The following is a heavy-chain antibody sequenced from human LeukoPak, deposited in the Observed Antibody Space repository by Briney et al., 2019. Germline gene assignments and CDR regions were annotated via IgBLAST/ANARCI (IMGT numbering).Heavy chain of an antibody. CDR3: VKDYGTRGTGGAYLDA. J-gene: IGHJ5*02. D-gene: IGHD1-1*01. CDR1: GFTFSNYG. V-gene: IGHV3-30*02. Sequence: PGGSLRLSCAASGFTFSNYGMHWVRQAPGKGLEWMTFIQYDERNKKYEDSVKGRFTISRDNSKNTLCLQMNSLRTEDTAIYYCVKDYGTRGTGGAYLDAWGQGTLVTVSP. CDR2: IQYDERNK.